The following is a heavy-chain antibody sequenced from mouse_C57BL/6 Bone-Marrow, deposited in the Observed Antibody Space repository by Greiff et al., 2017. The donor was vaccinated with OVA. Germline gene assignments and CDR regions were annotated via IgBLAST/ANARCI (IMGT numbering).Heavy chain of an antibody. CDR1: GFTFSDAW. J-gene: IGHJ2*01. V-gene: IGHV6-6*01. CDR2: IRNKANNPAT. CDR3: TRLDY. Sequence: EVLLVESGGGLVQPGGSMKLSCAASGFTFSDAWMDWVRQSPEKGLEWVAEIRNKANNPATYYAESVKGRFTISRDDSKSSVYLQMNSLRAEDTGIYYCTRLDYWGQGTTLTVSS.